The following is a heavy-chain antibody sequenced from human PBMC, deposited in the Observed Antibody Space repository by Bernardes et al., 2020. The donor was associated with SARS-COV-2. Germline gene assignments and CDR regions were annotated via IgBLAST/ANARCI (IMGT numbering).Heavy chain of an antibody. V-gene: IGHV1-18*01. D-gene: IGHD5-18*01. Sequence: ASVKVSCKASGYSFTSYGISWVRQAPGQGLEWMGWISADKGNTNYAQNLQGRVTMTTDTSTNTAYMELRSLRSDETAVYYCATVVGYSYGGGWFDPWGQGTLVTVSS. CDR1: GYSFTSYG. J-gene: IGHJ5*02. CDR3: ATVVGYSYGGGWFDP. CDR2: ISADKGNT.